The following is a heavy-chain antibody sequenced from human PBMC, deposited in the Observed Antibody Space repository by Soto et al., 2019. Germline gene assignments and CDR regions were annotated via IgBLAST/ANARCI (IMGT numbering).Heavy chain of an antibody. CDR1: GATFANYW. J-gene: IGHJ5*01. CDR2: ISNDGSDI. CDR3: TRDIPHTWFDS. Sequence: EVHVVESGGGLVQPGGSLRLSCEASGATFANYWMHWVRQVPGKGLVWVARISNDGSDITYADSVKGRFTASRDHTKNMVFLQMNTLRVEDTAVYYCTRDIPHTWFDSWGQGNLVTVSS. V-gene: IGHV3-74*01. D-gene: IGHD2-21*01.